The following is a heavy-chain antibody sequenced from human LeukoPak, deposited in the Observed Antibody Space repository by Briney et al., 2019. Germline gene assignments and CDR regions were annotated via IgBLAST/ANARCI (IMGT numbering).Heavy chain of an antibody. V-gene: IGHV4-4*07. CDR2: IYTSGST. J-gene: IGHJ6*02. D-gene: IGHD1-14*01. CDR3: ARDKQGISYYYYYYGMDV. Sequence: SETLSLTCTVSGGSISSYYWSWIRQPAGKGLEWIGRIYTSGSTNYNPSLKSRVTMSVDTSKNQFSLKLSSVTAADTAVYYCARDKQGISYYYYYYGMDVWGQGTTVTVSS. CDR1: GGSISSYY.